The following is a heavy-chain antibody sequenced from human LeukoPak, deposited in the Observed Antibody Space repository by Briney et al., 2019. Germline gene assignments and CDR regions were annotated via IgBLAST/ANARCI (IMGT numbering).Heavy chain of an antibody. D-gene: IGHD3-10*01. J-gene: IGHJ3*02. CDR1: GFTFSSYS. V-gene: IGHV3-21*01. Sequence: GGSLRLSCAASGFTFSSYSMNWVRQAPGKGLEWVSSISSSSYIYYADSVKGRFTISRDNAKNSLYLQMNSLRAEDTAVYYCARNYYYGSGSYYQDDAFDIWGQGTMVTVSS. CDR3: ARNYYYGSGSYYQDDAFDI. CDR2: ISSSSYI.